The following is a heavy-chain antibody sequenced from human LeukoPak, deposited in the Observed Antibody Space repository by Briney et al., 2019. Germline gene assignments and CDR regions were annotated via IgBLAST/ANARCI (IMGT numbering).Heavy chain of an antibody. CDR3: ARNILFAFDI. Sequence: GGSLRLSCAASGFTFNNYAMSWVRQAPGKGLEWVSAISGSGGSTYSADSVKGRFTISRDNSKNTLSLQMNSLRAEDTAVYYCARNILFAFDIWGQGTMVTVSS. CDR1: GFTFNNYA. V-gene: IGHV3-23*01. CDR2: ISGSGGST. J-gene: IGHJ3*02.